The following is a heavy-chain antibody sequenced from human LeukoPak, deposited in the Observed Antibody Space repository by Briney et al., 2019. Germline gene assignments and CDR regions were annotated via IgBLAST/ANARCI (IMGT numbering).Heavy chain of an antibody. J-gene: IGHJ4*02. Sequence: GGSLRLSCAASGFTFSSYWMHWVRQAPGKGLEWVSSISTSSSYINYADSVKGRFTISRDNAENSLYLQMNSLRAEDTAVYYCARDRGADYWGQGTLVTVSS. CDR1: GFTFSSYW. CDR2: ISTSSSYI. V-gene: IGHV3-21*01. CDR3: ARDRGADY. D-gene: IGHD5-12*01.